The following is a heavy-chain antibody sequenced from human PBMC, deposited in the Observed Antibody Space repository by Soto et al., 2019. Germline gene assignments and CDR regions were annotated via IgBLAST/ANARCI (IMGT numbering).Heavy chain of an antibody. CDR3: ARNTDHRLVRGWLDP. D-gene: IGHD3-10*01. Sequence: GSLRLSCAASGLTFSTSAMHWVRQAPGKGLEWVALISHDGSHEYYGDSVKGRFSVSRDNSHNILHLQMNSLRIEDTAVYFCARNTDHRLVRGWLDPWGQGTLVTVSS. CDR1: GLTFSTSA. V-gene: IGHV3-30-3*01. CDR2: ISHDGSHE. J-gene: IGHJ5*02.